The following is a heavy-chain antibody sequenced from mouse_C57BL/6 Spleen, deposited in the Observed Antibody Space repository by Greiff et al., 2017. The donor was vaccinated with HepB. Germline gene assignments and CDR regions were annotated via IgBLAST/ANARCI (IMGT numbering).Heavy chain of an antibody. D-gene: IGHD1-1*01. CDR3: ARYYGSYYFDY. V-gene: IGHV1-64*01. CDR1: GYTFTSYW. J-gene: IGHJ2*01. CDR2: IHPNSGST. Sequence: QVQLKQPGAELVKPGASVKLSCKASGYTFTSYWMHWVKQRPGQGLEWIGMIHPNSGSTNYNEKFKSKATLTVDKSSSTAYMQLSSLTSEDSAVYYCARYYGSYYFDYWGQGTTLTVSS.